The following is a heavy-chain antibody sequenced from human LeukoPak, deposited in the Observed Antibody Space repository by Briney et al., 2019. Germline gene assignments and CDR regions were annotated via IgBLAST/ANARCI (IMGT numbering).Heavy chain of an antibody. V-gene: IGHV3-49*03. CDR2: ISRKAYGGTT. J-gene: IGHJ6*02. CDR1: GFTFGDHA. D-gene: IGHD3-10*01. CDR3: TRDKGYSGSGSYRPTGFYGMDV. Sequence: HAGGSLRLSCTASGFTFGDHAMSWFRQAPGKGPEWVGFISRKAYGGTTEYAASVEGRFTISRDDSKSIAHLQMNSLKTEDTAVYYCTRDKGYSGSGSYRPTGFYGMDVWGQGTTVIVFS.